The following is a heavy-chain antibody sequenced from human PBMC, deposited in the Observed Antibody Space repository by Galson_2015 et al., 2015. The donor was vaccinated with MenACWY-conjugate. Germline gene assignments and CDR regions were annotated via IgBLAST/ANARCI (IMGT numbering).Heavy chain of an antibody. J-gene: IGHJ4*02. CDR3: AHLTDGNYPRY. CDR1: RFPVHSHF. V-gene: IGHV3-53*01. D-gene: IGHD1-7*01. Sequence: PPTLPRPASRFPVHSHFMPWLRRAPGKGLAWVSTLYIGDNTLYADSVKGRFTISRDNSKNTLYLQMNSLRADDTAVYFCAHLTDGNYPRYWRQGTLVTVSS. CDR2: LYIGDNT.